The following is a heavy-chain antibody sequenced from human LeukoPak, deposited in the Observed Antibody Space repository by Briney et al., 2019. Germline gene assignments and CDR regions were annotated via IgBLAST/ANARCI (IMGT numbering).Heavy chain of an antibody. D-gene: IGHD3-10*01. CDR1: GYTFTTYY. J-gene: IGHJ4*02. CDR2: INPNSGGT. CDR3: VLIRGVKKGLFDY. Sequence: ASVKVSCKASGYTFTTYYIHWVRQAPGQGLEWMGRINPNSGGTNYAQKFQGRVTMTRDTSISTAYMELSRLRSDDTAVYYCVLIRGVKKGLFDYWGQGTLVTVSS. V-gene: IGHV1-2*06.